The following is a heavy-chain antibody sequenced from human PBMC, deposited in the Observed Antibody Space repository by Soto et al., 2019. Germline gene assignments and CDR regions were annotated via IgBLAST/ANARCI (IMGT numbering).Heavy chain of an antibody. CDR1: GXTFTSSA. CDR2: IVVGSGNT. CDR3: AAALVAIQLPDYYWDGTDV. V-gene: IGHV1-58*01. D-gene: IGHD1-1*01. J-gene: IGHJ6*02. Sequence: ASVKVSCKASGXTFTSSAVQWVRQARGQRLEWIGWIVVGSGNTNYAQKFQERVTITRDMSTSTAYMELSSLRSEDTAVYYCAAALVAIQLPDYYWDGTDVWRQPTTETGSS.